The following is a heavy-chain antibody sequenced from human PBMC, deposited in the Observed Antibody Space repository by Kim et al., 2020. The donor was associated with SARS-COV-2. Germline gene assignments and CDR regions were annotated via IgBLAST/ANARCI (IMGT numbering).Heavy chain of an antibody. CDR2: ISAYNGNT. D-gene: IGHD3-10*01. CDR1: GYTFTSYG. Sequence: ASVKVSCKASGYTFTSYGISWVRQAPGQGLEWMGWISAYNGNTNYAQKLQGRVTMTTDTSTSTAYMELRSLRSDDTAVYYCARDNVWFGGLWDPTADYWGQGTLVTVSS. CDR3: ARDNVWFGGLWDPTADY. J-gene: IGHJ4*02. V-gene: IGHV1-18*01.